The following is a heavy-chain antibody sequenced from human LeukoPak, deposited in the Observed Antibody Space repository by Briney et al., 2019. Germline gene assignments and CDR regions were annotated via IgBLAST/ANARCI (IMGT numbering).Heavy chain of an antibody. CDR3: ARQAGLAVVVGGTSWLLP. J-gene: IGHJ5*02. D-gene: IGHD2-15*01. CDR2: MNPNSGNT. V-gene: IGHV1-8*01. Sequence: ASVKVSCKASGYTFTSYDINWVRQATGQGLEWMGWMNPNSGNTGYAQKFQGRVTMTRNTSTSTAYMELSSLRSEDTAVYYCARQAGLAVVVGGTSWLLPWGQGTL. CDR1: GYTFTSYD.